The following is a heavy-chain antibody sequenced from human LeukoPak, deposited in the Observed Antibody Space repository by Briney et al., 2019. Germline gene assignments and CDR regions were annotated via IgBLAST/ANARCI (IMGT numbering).Heavy chain of an antibody. CDR2: IYYSGST. CDR3: ARHVHISSARHYFDY. J-gene: IGHJ4*02. D-gene: IGHD6-6*01. Sequence: SETLSLTCTVSGGSISSYYWSWIRQPPGKGLEWIGYIYYSGSTNYNPSLKSRVTISVDTSKNQFSLKLSSVTAADTAVYYCARHVHISSARHYFDYWGQGTLVTVSS. V-gene: IGHV4-59*08. CDR1: GGSISSYY.